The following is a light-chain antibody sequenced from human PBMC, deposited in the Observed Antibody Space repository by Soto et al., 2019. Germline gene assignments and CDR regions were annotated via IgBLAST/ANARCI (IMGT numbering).Light chain of an antibody. CDR3: QVWDSSSDHPNYV. V-gene: IGLV3-21*02. Sequence: SYELTQPPSVSVAPGQTARITCGGNNIGRKSVHWYQQKPGQAPVLVVYDDSDRPSGIHGRFSVSNYGNTATLTISRVEAGDEADYYCQVWDSSSDHPNYVFGTGTKLTVL. CDR2: DDS. CDR1: NIGRKS. J-gene: IGLJ1*01.